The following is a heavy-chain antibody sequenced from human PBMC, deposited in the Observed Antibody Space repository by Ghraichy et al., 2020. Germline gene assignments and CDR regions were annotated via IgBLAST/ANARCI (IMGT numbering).Heavy chain of an antibody. CDR3: ARLYYYDSSGYYYEAYHDAFDS. D-gene: IGHD3-22*01. Sequence: SETLSLTCTVSGGSISSSSYYWGWIRQPPGKGLDWIGSIYYSGSTYYNPSLKSRVTISVDTSKNQFSLKLSSVTAADTAVYYCARLYYYDSSGYYYEAYHDAFDSWGQGRMVSVSS. J-gene: IGHJ3*02. CDR1: GGSISSSSYY. V-gene: IGHV4-39*01. CDR2: IYYSGST.